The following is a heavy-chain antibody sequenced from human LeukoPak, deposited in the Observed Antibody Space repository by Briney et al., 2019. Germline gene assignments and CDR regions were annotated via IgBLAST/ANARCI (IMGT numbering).Heavy chain of an antibody. CDR3: VRDYRACFDY. CDR1: ELTFSDYY. CDR2: ISSSGSTI. J-gene: IGHJ4*02. V-gene: IGHV3-11*01. Sequence: GGSLRLSCAASELTFSDYYMSWIRQAPGKGLEWVSYISSSGSTIYYADSVKGRFTISRDNAKNSLYLQMNSLRAEGTAVYYCVRDYRACFDYWGQGTLVTVSS. D-gene: IGHD3-16*02.